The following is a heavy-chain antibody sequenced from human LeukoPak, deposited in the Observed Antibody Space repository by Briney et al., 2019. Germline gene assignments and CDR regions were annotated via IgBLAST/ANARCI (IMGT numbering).Heavy chain of an antibody. CDR1: GGSISSYY. CDR3: ARAGSRDYFHMDV. CDR2: IYHSGST. V-gene: IGHV4-59*01. J-gene: IGHJ6*03. Sequence: PSETLSLTCTVSGGSISSYYWSWIRQPPGKGLEWIGYIYHSGSTNYNPSLKSRVTISVDTSKNQFSLKLSSVTAADTAVYYCARAGSRDYFHMDVWGEGTTVTISS. D-gene: IGHD3-10*01.